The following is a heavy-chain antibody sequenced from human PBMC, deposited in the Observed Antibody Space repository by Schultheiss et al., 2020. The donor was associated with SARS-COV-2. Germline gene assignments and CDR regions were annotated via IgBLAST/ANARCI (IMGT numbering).Heavy chain of an antibody. D-gene: IGHD2-2*01. V-gene: IGHV1-18*01. CDR2: ISAYNGNT. CDR1: GYTFTSYG. CDR3: ARDAYEGIVAEPGALGYSYYGMDV. J-gene: IGHJ6*01. Sequence: ASVKVSCKASGYTFTSYGISWVRQAPGQGLEWMGWISAYNGNTNYAQKLQGRVTMTTDTSTSTAYMELRSLRSDDTAVYYCARDAYEGIVAEPGALGYSYYGMDVWGQGTSVTVSS.